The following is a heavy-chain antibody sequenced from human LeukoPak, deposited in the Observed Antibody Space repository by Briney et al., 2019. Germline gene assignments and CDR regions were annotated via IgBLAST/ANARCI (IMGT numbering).Heavy chain of an antibody. Sequence: GGSLRLSCEGSAFIFSGHWMNWVRQTPGKGLEWVASIKEDGSERQYVDSVKGRFSISRDNTKGSLFLQLNSLRAEDTAVYYCASGDSSHRWLQLNKFDYWGQGTLVTVSS. CDR1: AFIFSGHW. D-gene: IGHD5-24*01. CDR3: ASGDSSHRWLQLNKFDY. CDR2: IKEDGSER. V-gene: IGHV3-7*03. J-gene: IGHJ4*02.